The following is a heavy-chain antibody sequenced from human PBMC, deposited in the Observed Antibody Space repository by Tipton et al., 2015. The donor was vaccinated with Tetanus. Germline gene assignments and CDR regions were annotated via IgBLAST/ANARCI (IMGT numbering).Heavy chain of an antibody. CDR2: MNPNSGNT. CDR3: ARDRCSDVTCYFEMGG. Sequence: QVQLVQSGAEVKKPGASVKVSCKASGYTFTSYDINWVRQATGQGLDWMGWMNPNSGNTGYAQKFQGRVTMTTDTSTSTAYMELRSLRSDDTAVYYCARDRCSDVTCYFEMGGWGQGTLVTVSS. J-gene: IGHJ4*02. V-gene: IGHV1-8*01. CDR1: GYTFTSYD. D-gene: IGHD2-15*01.